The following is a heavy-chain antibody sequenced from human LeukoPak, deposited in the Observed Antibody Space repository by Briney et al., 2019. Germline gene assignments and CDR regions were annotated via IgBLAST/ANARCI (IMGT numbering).Heavy chain of an antibody. CDR1: GGSISNYY. V-gene: IGHV4-59*08. CDR2: SYNSGNT. Sequence: SETLSLTCTVSGGSISNYYWSRIRQPPGKGLEWIGYSYNSGNTNYNPSLRSRVTISVDTSKNQFSLKLSSVTAADTAVYYCAGPSKQLASWGQGTLVTVSS. CDR3: AGPSKQLAS. D-gene: IGHD5-24*01. J-gene: IGHJ5*02.